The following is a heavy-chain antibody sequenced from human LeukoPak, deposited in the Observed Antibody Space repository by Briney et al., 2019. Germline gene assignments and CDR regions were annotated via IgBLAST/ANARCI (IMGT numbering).Heavy chain of an antibody. Sequence: GGSQRLSCAASGFTFSSYAMSWVRQAPGKGLEWVSAISGSGGSTYYADSVKGRFTISRDNSKNTLYLQMNSLRAEDTAVYYCAKPLGYCSSTSCSWLDPWGQGTLVTVSS. CDR3: AKPLGYCSSTSCSWLDP. V-gene: IGHV3-23*01. CDR1: GFTFSSYA. J-gene: IGHJ5*02. D-gene: IGHD2-2*01. CDR2: ISGSGGST.